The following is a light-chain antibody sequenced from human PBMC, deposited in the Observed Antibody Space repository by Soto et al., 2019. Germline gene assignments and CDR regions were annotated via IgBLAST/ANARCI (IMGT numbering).Light chain of an antibody. Sequence: QSVLTQPPLASGTPGQRVTISCSGSSSNIGSNTVNWYQQLPGTAPKLLIYTDYQRPSGVPDRFSGSKSGTSASLAINGLHSEDEADYYCASWDDNLNGGVFGGGTKLTVL. CDR1: SSNIGSNT. CDR3: ASWDDNLNGGV. CDR2: TDY. V-gene: IGLV1-44*01. J-gene: IGLJ3*02.